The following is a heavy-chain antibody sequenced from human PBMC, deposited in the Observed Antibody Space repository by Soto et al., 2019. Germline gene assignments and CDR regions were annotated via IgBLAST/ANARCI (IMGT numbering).Heavy chain of an antibody. D-gene: IGHD3-10*01. J-gene: IGHJ6*02. CDR2: INANSGGT. CDR3: AKDGGWFGEFTSRYYYGMDV. V-gene: IGHV1-2*04. Sequence: ASVKVSCKASGYTFTGYYMHWVRQAPGQGLEWMGWINANSGGTNYAQKFQGWVTMTRDTSISTAYMELSRLRSDDTAVYYCAKDGGWFGEFTSRYYYGMDVWGQGTTVTVSS. CDR1: GYTFTGYY.